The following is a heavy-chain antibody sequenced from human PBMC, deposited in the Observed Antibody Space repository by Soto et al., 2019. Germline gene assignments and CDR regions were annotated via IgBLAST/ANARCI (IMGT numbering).Heavy chain of an antibody. CDR1: GFTFSNAW. CDR2: IKSKTDGGTT. D-gene: IGHD3-3*01. J-gene: IGHJ4*02. CDR3: TTTATYYDFWSGYYTSDY. Sequence: GGSLRLSCAASGFTFSNAWMNWVRQAPGKGLEWVGRIKSKTDGGTTDYAAPVKGRFTISRDDSKNTLYLQMNSLKTEDTAVYYCTTTATYYDFWSGYYTSDYWGQGTLVTVSS. V-gene: IGHV3-15*07.